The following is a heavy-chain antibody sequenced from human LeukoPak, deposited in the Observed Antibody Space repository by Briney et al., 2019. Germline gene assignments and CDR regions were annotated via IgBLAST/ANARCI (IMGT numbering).Heavy chain of an antibody. Sequence: SQTLSLTCTVSGGSIYSGSYYWSWIRQPAGKGLEWIGRIYTSGSTNYNPSLKSRVTISVDTSKNQFSLKLSSVTAADTAVYYCARHLLALGYCSSTSCYTWFDPWGQGTLVTVSS. D-gene: IGHD2-2*02. CDR3: ARHLLALGYCSSTSCYTWFDP. CDR1: GGSIYSGSYY. CDR2: IYTSGST. J-gene: IGHJ5*02. V-gene: IGHV4-61*02.